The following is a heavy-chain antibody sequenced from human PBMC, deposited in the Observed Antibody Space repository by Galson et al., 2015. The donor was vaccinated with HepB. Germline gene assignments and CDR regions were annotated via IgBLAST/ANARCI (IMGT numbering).Heavy chain of an antibody. CDR2: VSGSGDST. Sequence: SLRLSCAASGFTFSTYTMNWVRQAPGTGLEWVSSVSGSGDSTYYADSVKGWSTISRDNSKTTLYLRINSLRAEDTAVYYCAKDLYYYDSSGYAFDVWGQGTMVTVSS. D-gene: IGHD3-22*01. CDR1: GFTFSTYT. J-gene: IGHJ3*01. CDR3: AKDLYYYDSSGYAFDV. V-gene: IGHV3-23*01.